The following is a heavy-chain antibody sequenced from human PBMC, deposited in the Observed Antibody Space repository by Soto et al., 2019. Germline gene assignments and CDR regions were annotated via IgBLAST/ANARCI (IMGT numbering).Heavy chain of an antibody. V-gene: IGHV3-30-3*01. D-gene: IGHD3-22*01. CDR2: VSYDGSKQ. J-gene: IGHJ4*02. Sequence: QVQLVESGGGVVQPGRSLRVSCAASGFTFSNYAMHWVRQAPGKGLDWVAVVSYDGSKQFYADSVEGSFTISIDSCKRTLSLHMVNLRDEDTAVYYCARNRVYYSENSGYYNFEYWRQGILVTVSS. CDR1: GFTFSNYA. CDR3: ARNRVYYSENSGYYNFEY.